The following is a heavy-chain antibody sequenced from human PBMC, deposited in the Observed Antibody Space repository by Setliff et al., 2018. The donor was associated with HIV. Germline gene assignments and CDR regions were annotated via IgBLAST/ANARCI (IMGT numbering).Heavy chain of an antibody. CDR3: VTGSAARPFDY. Sequence: GASVKVSCKVSGYTLTELSRHWVRQAPGKRLEWMGSFDPKDGKTRYAQKFQGRVTMTEDTSTDTAYMELSSLRSEDTAVYYYVTGSAARPFDYWGQGTLVTVSS. CDR2: FDPKDGKT. J-gene: IGHJ4*02. D-gene: IGHD6-6*01. V-gene: IGHV1-24*01. CDR1: GYTLTELS.